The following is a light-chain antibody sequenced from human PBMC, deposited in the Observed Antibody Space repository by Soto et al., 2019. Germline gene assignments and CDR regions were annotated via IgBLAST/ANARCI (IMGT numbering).Light chain of an antibody. CDR1: QSVSSN. CDR3: QQYNNWPPNT. CDR2: GAS. Sequence: EIVMTQSPATLSVSPGERATLSCRASQSVSSNLAWYQQKPGQAPRLLIYGASTRATGIPARFSGSRSGTEFTLTISSLQSEDFAVYYCQQYNNWPPNTFGQGTKLEIK. V-gene: IGKV3-15*01. J-gene: IGKJ2*01.